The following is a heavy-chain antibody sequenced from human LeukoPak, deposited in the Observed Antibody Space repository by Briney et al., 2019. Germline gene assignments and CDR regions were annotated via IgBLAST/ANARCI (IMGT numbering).Heavy chain of an antibody. CDR1: GGSVSSNCY. CDR2: IYYSGST. Sequence: PSETLSLTCTVSGGSVSSNCYWSWIRQPPGKGLEWIGYIYYSGSTNYNPSLKSRVTISVDTSKNQFSLKLSSVTAADTAVYYCARGDGRQQQLVTFDYWGQGTLVTVSS. D-gene: IGHD6-13*01. CDR3: ARGDGRQQQLVTFDY. J-gene: IGHJ4*02. V-gene: IGHV4-61*01.